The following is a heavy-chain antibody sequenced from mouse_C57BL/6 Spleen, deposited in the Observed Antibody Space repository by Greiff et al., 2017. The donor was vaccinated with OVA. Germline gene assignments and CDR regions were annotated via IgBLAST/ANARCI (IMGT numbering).Heavy chain of an antibody. CDR3: ARGYYGSSYGFAY. D-gene: IGHD1-1*01. CDR1: GYTFTSYW. V-gene: IGHV1-52*01. J-gene: IGHJ3*01. Sequence: VQLQQPGAELVRPGSSVKLSCKASGYTFTSYWMHWVQQRPIQGLEWIGNIAPSDSETHYTQKFKDKATLTVDKSSSPAYMQLSSLTSEDSAVYYCARGYYGSSYGFAYWGQGTLVTVSA. CDR2: IAPSDSET.